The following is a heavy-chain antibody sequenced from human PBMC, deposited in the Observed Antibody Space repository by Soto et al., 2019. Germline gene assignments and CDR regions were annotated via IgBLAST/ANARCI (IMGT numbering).Heavy chain of an antibody. V-gene: IGHV1-18*01. CDR1: GYTFTSYG. Sequence: QVQLVQSGAEVKKPGASVKVSCKASGYTFTSYGISWVRQAPGQGLEWMGWISAYNGNTNEAQKLQGRVTMTTNTSRSTAYMELRSLRSAATAVYYCAGDAGMNWGDMGYWGQGTLVTVSS. CDR2: ISAYNGNT. D-gene: IGHD7-27*01. J-gene: IGHJ4*02. CDR3: AGDAGMNWGDMGY.